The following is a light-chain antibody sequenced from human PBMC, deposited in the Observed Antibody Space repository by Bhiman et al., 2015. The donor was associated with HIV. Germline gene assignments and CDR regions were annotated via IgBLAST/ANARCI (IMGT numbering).Light chain of an antibody. CDR3: AAWDDSLSGGV. CDR2: NNN. V-gene: IGLV1-40*01. J-gene: IGLJ3*02. CDR1: SSNIEAGYD. Sequence: QSVLTQPPSLSAAPGQQVSISCLGRSSNIEAGYDVHWYQQFPGSAPKLLIYNNNNRPSGVPDRFSVSKSGTSASLAITGLQAEDEADYYCAAWDDSLSGGVFGGGTKLTVL.